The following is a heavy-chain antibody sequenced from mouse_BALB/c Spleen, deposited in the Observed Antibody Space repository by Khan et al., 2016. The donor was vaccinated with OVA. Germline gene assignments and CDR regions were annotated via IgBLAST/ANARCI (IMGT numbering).Heavy chain of an antibody. CDR1: GFSLTSYG. CDR2: IWSGGIT. CDR3: ARIRNGYFDY. V-gene: IGHV2-2*02. Sequence: QVQLKESGPGLVQPSQSLSITCTVSGFSLTSYGIHWVRQSPGKGLEWLGMIWSGGITDYNATFITRLSISKYISKSQVFFKMKGPQANDTAIYYCARIRNGYFDYWGQGTMLTVSS. J-gene: IGHJ2*01. D-gene: IGHD1-1*02.